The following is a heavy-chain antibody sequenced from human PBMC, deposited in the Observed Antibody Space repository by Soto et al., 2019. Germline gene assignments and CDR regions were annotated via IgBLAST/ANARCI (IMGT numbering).Heavy chain of an antibody. CDR2: IYYSGST. CDR3: ARDEKVTGTTLSWFDP. CDR1: GGSISSGDYY. Sequence: SETLSLTCTVSGGSISSGDYYWSWIRQPPGKGLEWIGYIYYSGSTYYNPSLESRVTISVDTSKNQFSLKLSSVTAADTAVYYCARDEKVTGTTLSWFDPWGQGTLVTVPQ. J-gene: IGHJ5*02. D-gene: IGHD1-7*01. V-gene: IGHV4-30-4*01.